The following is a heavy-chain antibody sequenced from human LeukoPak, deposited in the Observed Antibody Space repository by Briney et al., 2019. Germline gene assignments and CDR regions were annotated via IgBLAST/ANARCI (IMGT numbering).Heavy chain of an antibody. CDR3: GRVVAGAIDY. Sequence: GGSLRLSCAASGFTFSGHSMTWVRQAPGKGLEWVANINLDGSERFYVDFVKGRFTISRDNADNSMYLQMNSLGAEDTAVYYCGRVVAGAIDYWGQGTLVTVSS. CDR1: GFTFSGHS. D-gene: IGHD2-15*01. J-gene: IGHJ4*02. V-gene: IGHV3-7*01. CDR2: INLDGSER.